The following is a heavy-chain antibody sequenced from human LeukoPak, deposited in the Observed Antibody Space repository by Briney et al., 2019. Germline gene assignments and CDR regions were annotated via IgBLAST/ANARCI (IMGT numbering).Heavy chain of an antibody. CDR3: ARDGHNWNDLDS. J-gene: IGHJ4*02. V-gene: IGHV4-61*02. CDR2: IYTSGST. Sequence: SETLSLTCTVSGGSISSSSYYWSWIRQPAGKGLEWIGRIYTSGSTNYNPSLKSRVTMSVDTSKNQFSLKLSSVTAADTAVYYCARDGHNWNDLDSWGQGTLVTVSS. CDR1: GGSISSSSYY. D-gene: IGHD1-1*01.